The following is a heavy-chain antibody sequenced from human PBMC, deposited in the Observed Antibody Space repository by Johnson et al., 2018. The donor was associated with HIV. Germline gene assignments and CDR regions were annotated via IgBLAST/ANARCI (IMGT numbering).Heavy chain of an antibody. CDR1: GLTFSRYW. V-gene: IGHV3-48*04. CDR2: ISSSGSTI. Sequence: VQLVESGGGLVQPGGSPRLSCAASGLTFSRYWMHWVRQAPGKGLEWVSYISSSGSTIYYADSVKGRFTISRDNAKNSLYLQMNSLRAGDTAVYYCARAGVGAGAFDIWGQGTMVTVSS. D-gene: IGHD1-26*01. J-gene: IGHJ3*02. CDR3: ARAGVGAGAFDI.